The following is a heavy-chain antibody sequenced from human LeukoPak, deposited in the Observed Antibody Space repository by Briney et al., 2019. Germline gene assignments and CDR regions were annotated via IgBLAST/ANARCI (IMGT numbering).Heavy chain of an antibody. CDR1: GGSISSYY. V-gene: IGHV4-59*05. CDR2: VYFDGDT. D-gene: IGHD6-6*01. Sequence: PSETLSLTCTVSGGSISSYYWSWIRQPPGKGLEWIGSVYFDGDTSYSPSLKSRVIISVDTSKNQYSLNLTSVTAADTALYYCARHRKSARNYLYYYMDVWGKGTTVTVSS. CDR3: ARHRKSARNYLYYYMDV. J-gene: IGHJ6*03.